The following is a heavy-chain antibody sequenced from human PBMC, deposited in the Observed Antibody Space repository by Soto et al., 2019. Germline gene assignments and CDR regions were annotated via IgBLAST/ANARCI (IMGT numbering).Heavy chain of an antibody. CDR2: IDPGDSHT. CDR3: SRDDFWSGYYIAY. D-gene: IGHD3-3*01. CDR1: GYSFTANK. J-gene: IGHJ4*02. V-gene: IGHV5-10-1*01. Sequence: GGSLKISCKGSGYSFTANKITWVRQMPGKGLEWVGRIDPGDSHTKYSPSFQGRVTISVDKSISTAYLQWNSLEASDTAMYYCSRDDFWSGYYIAYWGQGTQVTVSS.